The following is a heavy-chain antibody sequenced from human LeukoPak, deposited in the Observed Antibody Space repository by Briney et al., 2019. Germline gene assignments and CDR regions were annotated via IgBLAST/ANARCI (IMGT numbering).Heavy chain of an antibody. CDR3: ARDKPGVVIVNDAFDI. Sequence: ASVKVPCKASGYTFTSYGISWVRQAPGQGLEWMGWISAYNGNTNYAQKLQGRVTMTTDTSTSTAYMELRSLRSDDTAVYYCARDKPGVVIVNDAFDIRGQGTMVTVSS. CDR1: GYTFTSYG. CDR2: ISAYNGNT. V-gene: IGHV1-18*01. J-gene: IGHJ3*02. D-gene: IGHD3-3*01.